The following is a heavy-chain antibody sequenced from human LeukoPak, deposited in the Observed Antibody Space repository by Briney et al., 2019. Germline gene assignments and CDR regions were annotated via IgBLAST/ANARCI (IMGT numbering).Heavy chain of an antibody. J-gene: IGHJ4*02. V-gene: IGHV3-23*01. CDR3: AKDANYFDSGSYLIPFDF. CDR2: ISGNGVGT. CDR1: GFTFSRNA. D-gene: IGHD3-22*01. Sequence: GGSLRLSCAASGFTFSRNAMNWVRQAPGKGLEWVASISGNGVGTYYADSVKGRFNISRDDSKNTLYLQMNSLRTEDTAVYHCAKDANYFDSGSYLIPFDFWGQGTLVTVSS.